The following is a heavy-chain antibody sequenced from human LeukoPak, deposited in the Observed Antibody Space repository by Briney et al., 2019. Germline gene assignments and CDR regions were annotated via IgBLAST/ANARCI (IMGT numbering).Heavy chain of an antibody. V-gene: IGHV3-23*01. CDR1: GFTFSDYG. Sequence: AGGSLRLSCAASGFTFSDYGMSWVRQAPGKGLEWVSAISGGGGSTYYADSVKGRFTISRDNAKKSLYLQLNSLRVEDTAVHYCARWGLGPSFDYWGQGTRVTVSS. D-gene: IGHD1-26*01. J-gene: IGHJ4*02. CDR2: ISGGGGST. CDR3: ARWGLGPSFDY.